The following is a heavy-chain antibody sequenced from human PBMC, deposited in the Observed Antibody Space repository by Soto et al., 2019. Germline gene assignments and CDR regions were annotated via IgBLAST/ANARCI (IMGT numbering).Heavy chain of an antibody. CDR3: ARQTTIFLPRGLVITYGGPLDP. D-gene: IGHD3-3*02. CDR1: GDSITSGGYY. J-gene: IGHJ5*02. Sequence: SETLSLTCNVSGDSITSGGYYWSWIRQQPGKGLEWIGYVYHSGSTYYNPSLKSRITMSLDTSKNQFSLKLSSVTVADTAVYYCARQTTIFLPRGLVITYGGPLDPLGQGTLVTVSS. V-gene: IGHV4-30-4*08. CDR2: VYHSGST.